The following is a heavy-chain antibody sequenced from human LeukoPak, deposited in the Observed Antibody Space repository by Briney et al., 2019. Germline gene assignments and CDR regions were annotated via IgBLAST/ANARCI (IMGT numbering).Heavy chain of an antibody. CDR3: ARGGPSSHGDY. CDR1: GGTFSSYA. D-gene: IGHD2-2*01. J-gene: IGHJ4*02. CDR2: IIPILGIA. V-gene: IGHV1-69*04. Sequence: RASVKVSCKASGGTFSSYAISWVRQAPGQGLEWMGRIIPILGIANYAQKFQGRVTITADKSTCTAYMELSSLRSEDTAVYYCARGGPSSHGDYWGQGTLVTVSS.